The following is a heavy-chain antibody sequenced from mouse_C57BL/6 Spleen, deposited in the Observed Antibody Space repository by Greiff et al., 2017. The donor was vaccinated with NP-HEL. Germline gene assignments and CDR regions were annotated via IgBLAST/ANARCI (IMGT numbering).Heavy chain of an antibody. CDR1: GFSLTSYG. CDR2: IWSGGST. Sequence: VMLVESGPGLVQPSQSLSITCTVSGFSLTSYGVHWVRQPPGKGLEWLGVIWSGGSTDYNAAFISRLSISKDNSKSQVFFKMNSLQADDTAIYYCAKTPYSNYNYYAMDSWGQGTSVTVSS. J-gene: IGHJ4*01. D-gene: IGHD2-5*01. CDR3: AKTPYSNYNYYAMDS. V-gene: IGHV2-4*01.